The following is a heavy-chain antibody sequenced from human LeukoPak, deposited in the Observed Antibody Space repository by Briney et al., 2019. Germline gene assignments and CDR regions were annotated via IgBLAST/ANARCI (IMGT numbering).Heavy chain of an antibody. CDR2: IYPGDSET. D-gene: IGHD3-3*01. CDR1: ADSSTSNW. J-gene: IGHJ4*02. V-gene: IGHV5-51*01. Sequence: GESLNISCKASADSSTSNWIGCLGQLPGKGLEWMGIIYPGDSETRYSPCFQGQVTISADQSISTAYQQWSSLKTSDTGMYYCARQITIFGVVTHFDYWGQGTLVTVS. CDR3: ARQITIFGVVTHFDY.